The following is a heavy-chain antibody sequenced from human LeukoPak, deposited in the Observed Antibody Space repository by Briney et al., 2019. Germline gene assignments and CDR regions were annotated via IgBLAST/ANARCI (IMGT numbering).Heavy chain of an antibody. Sequence: GGSLRLSCAASGFTFSSYGMTWVRQAPGKGLEWVSAISGSGSGGSTYYADSVEGRFTISRDNSKNTLYLQMNSLRVEDTAVYYCAKATSVTTLFDYWGQGTLVTVSS. D-gene: IGHD4-17*01. J-gene: IGHJ4*02. CDR3: AKATSVTTLFDY. CDR1: GFTFSSYG. V-gene: IGHV3-23*01. CDR2: ISGSGSGGST.